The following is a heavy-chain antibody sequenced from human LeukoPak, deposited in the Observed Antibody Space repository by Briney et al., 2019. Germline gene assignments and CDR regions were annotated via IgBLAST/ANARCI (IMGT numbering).Heavy chain of an antibody. D-gene: IGHD3-22*01. CDR2: ISAYNGNT. Sequence: GASVKVSCKASGYTFTSYGISWVRQAPGQGLEWMGWISAYNGNTNYAQKLQGRVTMTTDTSTSTAYMELRSLRSDDTAVYYCAREWLYDSSAQATIDAFDIWGQGTMVTVSS. CDR3: AREWLYDSSAQATIDAFDI. CDR1: GYTFTSYG. V-gene: IGHV1-18*01. J-gene: IGHJ3*02.